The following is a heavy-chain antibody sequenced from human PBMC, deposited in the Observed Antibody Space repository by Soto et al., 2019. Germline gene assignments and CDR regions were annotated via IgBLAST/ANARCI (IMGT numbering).Heavy chain of an antibody. CDR2: IYYNGNT. Sequence: SETLSLTCTVSGGSISNHYWSWIRQPPGKGLEWIGYIYYNGNTNYNPPLKSRVTMSVDTSKNQVSLKLSSVTAADTAVYYCTRANWYSEYWGQAPLVTLSS. D-gene: IGHD7-27*01. CDR1: GGSISNHY. V-gene: IGHV4-59*11. J-gene: IGHJ4*02. CDR3: TRANWYSEY.